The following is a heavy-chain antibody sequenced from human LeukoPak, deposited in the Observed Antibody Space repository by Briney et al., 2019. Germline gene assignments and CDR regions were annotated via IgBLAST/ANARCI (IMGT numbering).Heavy chain of an antibody. J-gene: IGHJ4*02. CDR1: GFTFSNYG. CDR3: ARDYVLRFLEWLLLDY. D-gene: IGHD3-3*01. V-gene: IGHV3-30*03. CDR2: ISYDGSNK. Sequence: GGCLRLSCAASGFTFSNYGMHWVRQAPGKGLEWVAVISYDGSNKYYADSVKGRFTISRDKSKNTLYLQMNSLRAEDTAVYYCARDYVLRFLEWLLLDYWGQGTLVTVSS.